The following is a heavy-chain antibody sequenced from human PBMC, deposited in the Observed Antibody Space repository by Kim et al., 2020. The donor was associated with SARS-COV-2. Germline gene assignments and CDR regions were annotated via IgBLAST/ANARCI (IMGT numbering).Heavy chain of an antibody. CDR3: ARVHRVVVVLDY. J-gene: IGHJ4*02. CDR1: GGSISSSSYY. V-gene: IGHV4-39*07. D-gene: IGHD2-15*01. CDR2: IYYSGST. Sequence: SETLSLTCTVSGGSISSSSYYWGWIRQPPGKGLEWIGSIYYSGSTYYNPSLKSRVTISVDTSKNQFSLKLSSVTAADTAVYYCARVHRVVVVLDYWGQGTLVTVSS.